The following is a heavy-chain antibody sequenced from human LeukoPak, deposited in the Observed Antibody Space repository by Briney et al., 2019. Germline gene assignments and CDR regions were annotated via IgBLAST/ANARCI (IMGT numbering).Heavy chain of an antibody. V-gene: IGHV4-61*01. D-gene: IGHD3-10*01. Sequence: SETLSLTCSVSGGSVSSGTYYWSWIRQPPGEGLEWIGYIYHSGDSYYNPPLKSRVSMSIDTSKNQFYLKLSSVTAADTAVYYCAPYYSPVNFAYWGQGTLVTVSS. CDR1: GGSVSSGTYY. CDR2: IYHSGDS. J-gene: IGHJ4*02. CDR3: APYYSPVNFAY.